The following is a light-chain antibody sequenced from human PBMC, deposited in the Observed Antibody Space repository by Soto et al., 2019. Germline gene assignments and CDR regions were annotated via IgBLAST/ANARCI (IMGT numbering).Light chain of an antibody. V-gene: IGKV3-15*01. Sequence: ILMTQSPATLSVSPGERATLSCRASQSASNNLAWYQQKPGQAPRLLIYDASTRATGIPARFSGSGSGTEFTLTISGLQSEDFVVYYCKQYNYWPPWTFGQGTKVEIK. CDR1: QSASNN. CDR3: KQYNYWPPWT. J-gene: IGKJ1*01. CDR2: DAS.